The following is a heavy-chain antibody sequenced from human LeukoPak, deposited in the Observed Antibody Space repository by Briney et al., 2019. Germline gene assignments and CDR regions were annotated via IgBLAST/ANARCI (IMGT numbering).Heavy chain of an antibody. J-gene: IGHJ3*02. D-gene: IGHD5-24*01. Sequence: SETLSLTCTVSGGSISSGSYYWSWIRQPAGKGLEWIGRIYTSGSTNYNPSLKSRVTMSVDTSKNQFSLKLSSVTAADTAVYYCAMEMATTGGAFDIWGQGTMVTVSS. CDR2: IYTSGST. CDR1: GGSISSGSYY. CDR3: AMEMATTGGAFDI. V-gene: IGHV4-61*02.